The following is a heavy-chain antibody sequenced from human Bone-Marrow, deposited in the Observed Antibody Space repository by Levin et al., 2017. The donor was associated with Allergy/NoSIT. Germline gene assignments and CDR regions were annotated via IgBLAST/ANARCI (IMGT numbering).Heavy chain of an antibody. Sequence: AGGSLRLSCAASGFSFNTYWMQWVRQTAGKGLEWVASINEDGTVKYYVDSVKGRFTVSRDNAKNSLYLQMDSLRAEDTAMYYCASMLDFWGQGTLIIVSS. V-gene: IGHV3-7*03. D-gene: IGHD2-8*01. CDR3: ASMLDF. CDR1: GFSFNTYW. J-gene: IGHJ4*02. CDR2: INEDGTVK.